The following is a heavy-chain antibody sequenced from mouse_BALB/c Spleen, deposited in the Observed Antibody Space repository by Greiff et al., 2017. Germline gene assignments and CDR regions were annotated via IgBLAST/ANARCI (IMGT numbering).Heavy chain of an antibody. CDR3: ARYYFDY. Sequence: EVQLVESGGDLVKPGGSLKLSCAASGFTFSSYGMSWVRQTPDKRLEWVATISSGGSYTYYPDSVKGRFTISRDNPKNTLFLQMTSLRSEDTAMYYCARYYFDYWGQGTTLTVSS. CDR1: GFTFSSYG. V-gene: IGHV5-6*01. J-gene: IGHJ2*01. CDR2: ISSGGSYT.